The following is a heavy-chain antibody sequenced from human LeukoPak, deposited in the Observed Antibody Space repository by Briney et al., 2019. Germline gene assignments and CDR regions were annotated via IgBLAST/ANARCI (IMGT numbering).Heavy chain of an antibody. CDR3: VLGGYDSPYLGFDY. Sequence: GGSLRLSCAASGFTFSSYAMSWVRQAPGKGLEWVSAISGSGGSTYYADSVKGRFTISRDNSKDTLYLQMNSLRAEDTAVYYCVLGGYDSPYLGFDYWGQGTLVTVSS. J-gene: IGHJ4*02. V-gene: IGHV3-23*01. CDR1: GFTFSSYA. D-gene: IGHD3-22*01. CDR2: ISGSGGST.